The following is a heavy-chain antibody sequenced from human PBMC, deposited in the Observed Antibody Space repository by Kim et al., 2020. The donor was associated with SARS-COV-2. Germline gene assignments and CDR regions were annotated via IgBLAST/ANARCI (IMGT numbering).Heavy chain of an antibody. CDR2: IWYDGSNK. CDR3: ARAHIPYSSSSDAFDI. D-gene: IGHD6-6*01. V-gene: IGHV3-33*01. Sequence: GGSLRLSCAASGFTFSSYGMHWVRQAPGKGLEWVAVIWYDGSNKYYADSVKGRFTISRDNSKNTLYLQMNSLRAEDTAVYYCARAHIPYSSSSDAFDIWGQGTMVTVSS. J-gene: IGHJ3*02. CDR1: GFTFSSYG.